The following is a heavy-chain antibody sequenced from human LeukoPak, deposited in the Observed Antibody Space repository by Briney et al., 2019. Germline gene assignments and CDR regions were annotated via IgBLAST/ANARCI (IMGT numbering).Heavy chain of an antibody. CDR1: GFTFSSYA. J-gene: IGHJ4*02. V-gene: IGHV3-30-3*01. CDR2: ISYDGSNK. Sequence: GGSLRLSCAASGFTFSSYAMHWVRQAPGKGLEWVAVISYDGSNKYYADSVKGRFTISRDNAKNSLYLQMNSLRAEDTAVCYCAREFVYYYDSSGYYLDYWGQGTLVTVSS. D-gene: IGHD3-22*01. CDR3: AREFVYYYDSSGYYLDY.